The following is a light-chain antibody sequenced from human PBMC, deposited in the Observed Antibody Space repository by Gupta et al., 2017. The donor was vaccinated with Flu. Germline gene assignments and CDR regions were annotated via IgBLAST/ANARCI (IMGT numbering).Light chain of an antibody. CDR1: NLGDLS. CDR2: DDS. J-gene: IGLJ2*01. V-gene: IGLV3-21*03. CDR3: QVWDSSSEQVF. Sequence: GKTARRTCGASNLGDLSVQWYQQRPGQAPVLVIHDDSDRPSGIPERFSGSNSGDTATLTISGVEAGDEADYFCQVWDSSSEQVFFGGGTKLTVL.